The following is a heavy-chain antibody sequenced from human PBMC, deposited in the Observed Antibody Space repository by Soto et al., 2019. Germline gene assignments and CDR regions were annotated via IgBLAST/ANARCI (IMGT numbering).Heavy chain of an antibody. D-gene: IGHD2-8*01. CDR1: GFTFNNYA. CDR2: ISPNGDST. Sequence: LRLSCAASGFTFNNYAMNWVRHAPGRGLEWVSIISPNGDSTYYADSVKGRFTISRDNSQNTVFLQMNSLRAEDTAIYFCAKVRLTDYLRYAPHLWGQGTLVTVSS. V-gene: IGHV3-23*01. CDR3: AKVRLTDYLRYAPHL. J-gene: IGHJ3*01.